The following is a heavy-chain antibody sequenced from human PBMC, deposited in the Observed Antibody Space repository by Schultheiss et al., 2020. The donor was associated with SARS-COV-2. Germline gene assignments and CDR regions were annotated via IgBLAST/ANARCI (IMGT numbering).Heavy chain of an antibody. CDR3: ARDRAVAGYYYYYGMDV. D-gene: IGHD6-19*01. CDR1: GGSFSGYY. Sequence: GSLRLSCAVYGGSFSGYYWSWIRQPPGKGLEWIGEINHSGSTNYNPSLKSRVTISVDTSKNQFSLKLSSVTAADTAVYYCARDRAVAGYYYYYGMDVWGQGTLVTVSS. CDR2: INHSGST. J-gene: IGHJ6*02. V-gene: IGHV4-34*01.